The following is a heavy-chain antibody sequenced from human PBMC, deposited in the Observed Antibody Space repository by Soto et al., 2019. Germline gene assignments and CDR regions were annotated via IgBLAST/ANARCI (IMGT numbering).Heavy chain of an antibody. D-gene: IGHD2-2*01. CDR2: INHSGST. CDR1: GGSFSGYY. J-gene: IGHJ6*02. CDR3: ARGKIVVVPAAPIKTYYYYGMDV. V-gene: IGHV4-34*01. Sequence: LSLTCAVYGGSFSGYYWSWIRQPPGKGLEWIGEINHSGSTNYNPSLKSRVTISVDTSKNQFSLKLSSVTAADTAVYYCARGKIVVVPAAPIKTYYYYGMDVWGQGTTVTVSS.